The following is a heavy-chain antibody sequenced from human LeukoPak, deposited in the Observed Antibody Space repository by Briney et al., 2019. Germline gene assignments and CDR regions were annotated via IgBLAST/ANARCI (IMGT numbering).Heavy chain of an antibody. CDR2: IKEDGSER. CDR3: ASDLTPDSSSWYVY. J-gene: IGHJ4*02. V-gene: IGHV3-7*03. D-gene: IGHD6-13*01. CDR1: AFIFSGHW. Sequence: GGSLRLSCEGSAFIFSGHWMNWVRQTPGKGLEWVASIKEDGSERQYVDSVKGRFSISRDNTKGSLFLQLNSLRAEDTAVYYCASDLTPDSSSWYVYWGQGTLVTVSS.